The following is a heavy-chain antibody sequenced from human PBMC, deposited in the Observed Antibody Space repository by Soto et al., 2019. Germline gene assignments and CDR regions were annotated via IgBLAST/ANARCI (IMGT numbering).Heavy chain of an antibody. CDR2: INAGNGNT. Sequence: ASVKVSCKASGYTFTSYGIHWVRQAPGQRLEWTGWINAGNGNTKYSEKFQGRVTITRDTSASTAYLELSSLRSEDTAVYCCARDPNDSSAYYHHYYYGMDVWGQGTTVTVSS. D-gene: IGHD3-22*01. CDR1: GYTFTSYG. V-gene: IGHV1-3*01. CDR3: ARDPNDSSAYYHHYYYGMDV. J-gene: IGHJ6*02.